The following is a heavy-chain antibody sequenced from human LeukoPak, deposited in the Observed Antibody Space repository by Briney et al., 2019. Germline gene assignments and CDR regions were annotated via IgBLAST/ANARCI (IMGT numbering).Heavy chain of an antibody. CDR2: IDPSDSYN. Sequence: GESLKISCEGSGYTFTTSWISWVRPMPGNGLGWMGTIDPSDSYNNYSPSFQGHVTISADRSISTAYLQWSGLKASDTAMYYCARGGRTFDIWGQGTMVTVTS. J-gene: IGHJ3*02. CDR1: GYTFTTSW. D-gene: IGHD3-16*01. CDR3: ARGGRTFDI. V-gene: IGHV5-10-1*01.